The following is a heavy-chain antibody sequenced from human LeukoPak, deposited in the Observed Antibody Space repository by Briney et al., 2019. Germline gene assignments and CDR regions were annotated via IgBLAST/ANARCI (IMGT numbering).Heavy chain of an antibody. CDR3: ARARGSGYDSFDY. CDR2: IIPIFGTA. CDR1: GYTFTSYD. D-gene: IGHD5-12*01. V-gene: IGHV1-69*05. J-gene: IGHJ4*02. Sequence: SVKVSCKASGYTFTSYDINWVRQATGQGLEWMGGIIPIFGTANYAQKFQGRVTITTDESTSTAYMELSSLRSEDTAVYYCARARGSGYDSFDYWGQGTLVTVSS.